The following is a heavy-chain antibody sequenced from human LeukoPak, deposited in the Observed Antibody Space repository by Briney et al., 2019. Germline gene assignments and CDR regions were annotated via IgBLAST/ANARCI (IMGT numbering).Heavy chain of an antibody. CDR2: IYTSGST. Sequence: SQTLSLTCTVSGGSISSGSYYWSWLRQPAGKGLEWIGRIYTSGSTNYNPSLKRRVTISVDTSKNQFSLKLSSVTAADTAVYYCASGTYGDYVSSWYFDLWGRGTLVTVSS. CDR3: ASGTYGDYVSSWYFDL. D-gene: IGHD4-17*01. J-gene: IGHJ2*01. V-gene: IGHV4-61*02. CDR1: GGSISSGSYY.